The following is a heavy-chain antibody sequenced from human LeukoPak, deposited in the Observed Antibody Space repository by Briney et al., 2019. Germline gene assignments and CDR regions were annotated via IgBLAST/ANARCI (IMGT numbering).Heavy chain of an antibody. Sequence: PGGSLRLSCAASGFTFTSYAMTWVRQAPGKGLEWISAISGNGNSTYYADSVKGRFTFSRDNSKNMLFLQMNSLRAEDTAVYYCARVPFGMVRGVIITQRFFDYWGQGTLVAVSS. CDR2: ISGNGNST. CDR1: GFTFTSYA. CDR3: ARVPFGMVRGVIITQRFFDY. D-gene: IGHD3-10*01. V-gene: IGHV3-23*01. J-gene: IGHJ4*02.